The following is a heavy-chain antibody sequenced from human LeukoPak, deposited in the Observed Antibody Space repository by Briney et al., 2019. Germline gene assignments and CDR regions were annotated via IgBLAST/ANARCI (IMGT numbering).Heavy chain of an antibody. CDR2: ISPAGGTT. J-gene: IGHJ4*02. Sequence: GGSLRLSCAASDFAFSSEAMGWVRQLPGGGLEWVSTISPAGGTTYYAESMKGRFTISRDNSKSTLFLQMNSLRVEDTAVYYCAKDPMSARRAYYFDYWGQGTLVTVSS. D-gene: IGHD6-6*01. CDR1: DFAFSSEA. CDR3: AKDPMSARRAYYFDY. V-gene: IGHV3-23*01.